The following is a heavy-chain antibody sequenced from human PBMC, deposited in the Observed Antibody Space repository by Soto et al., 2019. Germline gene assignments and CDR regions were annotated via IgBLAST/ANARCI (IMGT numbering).Heavy chain of an antibody. D-gene: IGHD3-9*01. J-gene: IGHJ4*02. CDR2: ISYDGSNK. CDR3: AKEATYDILTGYIPYYFDS. CDR1: GFTFSNYG. V-gene: IGHV3-30*18. Sequence: QVQLVESGGGVVQPGRSLRLSCAASGFTFSNYGMHWVRQAPGKGLEWVAVISYDGSNKYYADSVKGRLTLSRANSKNTLYLQMNSLRAGDTAVYFCAKEATYDILTGYIPYYFDSWGQGTLVTVSS.